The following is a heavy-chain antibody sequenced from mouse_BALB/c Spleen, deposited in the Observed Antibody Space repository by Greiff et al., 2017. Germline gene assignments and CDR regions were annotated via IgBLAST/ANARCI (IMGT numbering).Heavy chain of an antibody. V-gene: IGHV1S137*01. CDR2: ISTYYGDA. Sequence: QVQLKESGAELVRPGVSVKISCKGSGYTFTDYAMHWVKQSHAKSLEWIGVISTYYGDASYNQKFKGKATMTVDKSSSTAYMELARLTSEDSAIYYCARWGLRLYYAMDYWGQGTSVTVSS. D-gene: IGHD2-4*01. CDR1: GYTFTDYA. J-gene: IGHJ4*01. CDR3: ARWGLRLYYAMDY.